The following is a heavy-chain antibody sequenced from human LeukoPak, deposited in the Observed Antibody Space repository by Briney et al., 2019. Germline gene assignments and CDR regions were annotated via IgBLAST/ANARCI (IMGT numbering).Heavy chain of an antibody. Sequence: PGGSLRLSCAASGFTFSSYSMNWVRQAPGKGLEWVSSISSSSYIYYADSVKGRFTISRDNAKNSLYLQMNSLRAEDTAVYYCAKDLAWGYCSGGSCYSFTPQPFDYWGQGTLVTVSS. D-gene: IGHD2-15*01. CDR1: GFTFSSYS. CDR3: AKDLAWGYCSGGSCYSFTPQPFDY. J-gene: IGHJ4*02. CDR2: ISSSSYI. V-gene: IGHV3-21*01.